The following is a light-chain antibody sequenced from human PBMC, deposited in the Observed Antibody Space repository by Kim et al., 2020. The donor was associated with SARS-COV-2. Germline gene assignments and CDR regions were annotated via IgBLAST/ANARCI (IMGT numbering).Light chain of an antibody. CDR3: QQYGSSPIT. V-gene: IGKV3-20*01. J-gene: IGKJ5*01. Sequence: EIVLTQSPGTLSLSPGERATLSCRASQSISSNYLAWYQQKPGQAPRLLIYGASSRATGIPDRFSGSGSATDFTLTISRLEPEDFAVYYCQQYGSSPITFGRGTRLEIK. CDR2: GAS. CDR1: QSISSNY.